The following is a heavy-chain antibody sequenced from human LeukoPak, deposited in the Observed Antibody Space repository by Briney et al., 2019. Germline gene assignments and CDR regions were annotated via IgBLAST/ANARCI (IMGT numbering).Heavy chain of an antibody. D-gene: IGHD3-22*01. CDR1: GFTFSSYG. CDR3: ARALYDSSGYYLDY. J-gene: IGHJ4*02. Sequence: GGSLRLSCAASGFTFSSYGMHWVRQAPGKGLEWVAVISYDGSNKYYADPVKGRFTISRDNSKNTLYRQMNSLRAEDTAVYYCARALYDSSGYYLDYWGQGTLVTVSS. CDR2: ISYDGSNK. V-gene: IGHV3-30*03.